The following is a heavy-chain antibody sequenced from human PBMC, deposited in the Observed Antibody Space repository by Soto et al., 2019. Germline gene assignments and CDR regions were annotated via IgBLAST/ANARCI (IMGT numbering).Heavy chain of an antibody. CDR2: INPSGGST. D-gene: IGHD3-22*01. CDR3: ARGRNYYDSSGHSFDY. J-gene: IGHJ4*02. Sequence: GASVKVSCKASGYTFTSYYMHWVRRAPGQGLEWMGIINPSGGSTSYAQKFQGRVTMTRDTSTSTVYMELSSLRSEDTAVYYCARGRNYYDSSGHSFDYWGQGTLVTV. CDR1: GYTFTSYY. V-gene: IGHV1-46*01.